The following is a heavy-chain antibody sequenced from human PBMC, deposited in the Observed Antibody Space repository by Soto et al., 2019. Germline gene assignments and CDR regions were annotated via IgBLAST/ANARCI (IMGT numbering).Heavy chain of an antibody. V-gene: IGHV3-33*01. CDR1: GFTFSSYG. CDR3: ARDIGPGDYLNWFDP. Sequence: GGSLRLSCAASGFTFSSYGMHWVRQAPGKGLEWVAVIWYDGSNKYYADSVKGRFTISRDNSKNTLYLQMNSLRAEDTAVYYCARDIGPGDYLNWFDPWGQGTLVTVSS. CDR2: IWYDGSNK. D-gene: IGHD4-17*01. J-gene: IGHJ5*02.